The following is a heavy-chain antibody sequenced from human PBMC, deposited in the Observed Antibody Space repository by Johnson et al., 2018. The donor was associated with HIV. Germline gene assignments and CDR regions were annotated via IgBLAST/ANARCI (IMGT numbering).Heavy chain of an antibody. Sequence: QVQLVESGGGLVKPGGSLRLSCAASGFTFSDYYMSWIRQAPGKGLEWVSYISSSGSTIYYADSVKGRFAISRDKAQNSLYLQMNSLRTEDTAVYYCSRAVTMIGVIIQGYAFDIWGHGTMVTVSS. CDR2: ISSSGSTI. J-gene: IGHJ3*02. D-gene: IGHD3-22*01. CDR3: SRAVTMIGVIIQGYAFDI. V-gene: IGHV3-11*01. CDR1: GFTFSDYY.